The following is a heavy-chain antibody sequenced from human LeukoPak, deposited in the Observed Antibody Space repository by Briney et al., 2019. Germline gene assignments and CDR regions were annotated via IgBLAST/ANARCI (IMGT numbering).Heavy chain of an antibody. Sequence: GGSLRLSCAASGSTFSNYAMTWVRQAPGKGLEWISAISGRAGSTYYADSVKGRFTISRDDSKNTLYLQMNSLRAEDTAVYYCAKDEITIFAVGYNWFDPWGQGTLVTVSS. CDR3: AKDEITIFAVGYNWFDP. CDR2: ISGRAGST. CDR1: GSTFSNYA. V-gene: IGHV3-23*01. J-gene: IGHJ5*02. D-gene: IGHD3-3*01.